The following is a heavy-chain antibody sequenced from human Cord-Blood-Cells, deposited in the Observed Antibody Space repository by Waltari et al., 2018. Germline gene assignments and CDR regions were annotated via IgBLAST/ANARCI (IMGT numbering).Heavy chain of an antibody. Sequence: QVQLQESGTGLVKPSETLSLTCAVSGYSISSGYYWGWIRQPPGKGLEWIGSIYHSGSTYYNPSLKSRVTISVDTSKNQFSLKLSSVTAADTAVYYCARDGPLYYYDSSGYSGAFDIWGQGTMVTVSS. CDR3: ARDGPLYYYDSSGYSGAFDI. CDR2: IYHSGST. J-gene: IGHJ3*02. CDR1: GYSISSGYY. D-gene: IGHD3-22*01. V-gene: IGHV4-38-2*02.